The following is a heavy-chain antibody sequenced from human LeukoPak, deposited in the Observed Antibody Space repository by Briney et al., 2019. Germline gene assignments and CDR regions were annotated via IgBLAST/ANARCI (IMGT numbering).Heavy chain of an antibody. CDR1: GGSISTYY. Sequence: SETLSLTCTVSGGSISTYYWSWIRQPPGKGLEWIGYIYYSGTTSYNPSLKSRVTISVDTSKNQFSLKLTSVTAADTAVYYCARYAAAGTDYYYYMDVWGKGTTVTVSS. CDR2: IYYSGTT. J-gene: IGHJ6*03. CDR3: ARYAAAGTDYYYYMDV. V-gene: IGHV4-59*01. D-gene: IGHD6-13*01.